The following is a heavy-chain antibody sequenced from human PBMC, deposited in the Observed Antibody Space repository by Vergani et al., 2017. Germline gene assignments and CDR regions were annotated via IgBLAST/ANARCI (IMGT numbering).Heavy chain of an antibody. CDR3: AKDRDRSLYDSSGYYRDDAFDI. D-gene: IGHD3-22*01. J-gene: IGHJ3*02. CDR1: GFTFRSYA. CDR2: ISGSGGST. V-gene: IGHV3-23*01. Sequence: EVQLLESGGGLVQPGGSLRLSCAASGFTFRSYAMIWVRQAPGKGLEWVSAISGSGGSTYYADSVKGRFTISRDNSKNTLYLQMNSLRAEDTAVYYCAKDRDRSLYDSSGYYRDDAFDIWGQGTMVTVSS.